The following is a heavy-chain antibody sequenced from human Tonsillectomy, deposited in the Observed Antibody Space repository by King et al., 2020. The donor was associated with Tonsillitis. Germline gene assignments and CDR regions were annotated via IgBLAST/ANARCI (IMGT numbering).Heavy chain of an antibody. CDR2: IYYSGST. CDR1: GGSISSYY. J-gene: IGHJ5*02. Sequence: QLQESGPGLVKPSETLSLTCTVSGGSISSYYWSWIRQPPGKGLEWIGYIYYSGSTNYNPSLKSRVTISVDTSKNQFSLKLSSVTAADTAVYYCARAPVMIDATGRLQNWFDPWGQGTLVTVSS. V-gene: IGHV4-59*01. CDR3: ARAPVMIDATGRLQNWFDP. D-gene: IGHD3-22*01.